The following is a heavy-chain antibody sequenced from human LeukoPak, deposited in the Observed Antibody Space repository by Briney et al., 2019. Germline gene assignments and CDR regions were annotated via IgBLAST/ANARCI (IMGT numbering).Heavy chain of an antibody. J-gene: IGHJ4*02. D-gene: IGHD5-12*01. CDR1: GGSFSGYY. CDR3: ARGRRRYSGYEATTPYFDY. V-gene: IGHV4-34*01. Sequence: SETLSLTCAVYGGSFSGYYWSWIRQPPGKGLEWIGEINHSGSTNYNPSLKSRVTISVDTSKNQFSLRLSSVTAADTAVYYCARGRRRYSGYEATTPYFDYWGQGTLVTVSS. CDR2: INHSGST.